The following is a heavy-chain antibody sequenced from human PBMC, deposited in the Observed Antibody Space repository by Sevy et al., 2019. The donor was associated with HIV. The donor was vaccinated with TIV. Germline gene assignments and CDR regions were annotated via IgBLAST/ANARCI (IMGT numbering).Heavy chain of an antibody. V-gene: IGHV3-33*01. CDR1: QFNFDTYA. CDR2: IWYDGSSK. J-gene: IGHJ4*02. D-gene: IGHD3-10*01. Sequence: GGSLRLSCVASQFNFDTYAIHWVRQAPGKGLEWVAMIWYDGSSKVYAESVKGRFAISRDNSQNTAFLQMNSLRAEDTGVYYCATNMVHAGAYDSYFNFWGQGSLVTVSS. CDR3: ATNMVHAGAYDSYFNF.